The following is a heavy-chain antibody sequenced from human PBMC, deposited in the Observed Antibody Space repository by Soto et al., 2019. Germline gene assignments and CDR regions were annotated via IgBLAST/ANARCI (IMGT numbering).Heavy chain of an antibody. CDR3: VRGLPYYDSPDF. V-gene: IGHV3-74*01. J-gene: IGHJ4*02. D-gene: IGHD3-3*01. CDR2: IDTDGSIT. CDR1: GFTFSDYW. Sequence: EVQMVESGGGLVQPGGSLRLSCEASGFTFSDYWMHWVRQVPGKELMWVSRIDTDGSITNYADYVQGRFTISRDNAKNTLYLQMNSLRAEDTAVYYCVRGLPYYDSPDFWGQGTLVTFSS.